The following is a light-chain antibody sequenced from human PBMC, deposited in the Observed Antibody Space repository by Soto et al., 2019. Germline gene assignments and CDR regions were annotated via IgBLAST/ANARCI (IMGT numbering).Light chain of an antibody. CDR1: SSDFANYNL. J-gene: IGLJ1*01. CDR3: CSFTSSITHV. Sequence: QSVLTQPASVSGSPGQSITISCTGTSSDFANYNLVSSYQQHPGKVPKLILFEVNKRPSGVSGRFSGSESGNTASLTISGLQAEAEADYYCCSFTSSITHVFETGTKATVL. V-gene: IGLV2-23*02. CDR2: EVN.